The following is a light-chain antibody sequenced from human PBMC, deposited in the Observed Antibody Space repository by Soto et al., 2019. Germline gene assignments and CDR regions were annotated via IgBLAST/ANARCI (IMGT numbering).Light chain of an antibody. CDR1: SSDVAGYDY. V-gene: IGLV2-14*01. CDR3: SSYTSSNTLVV. J-gene: IGLJ3*02. CDR2: DVS. Sequence: ALTQPASVSGSPGQSITVSCTGTSSDVAGYDYVSWYQQHPGKAPKLMIYDVSNRPSGVSNRFSGSKSGNTASLTISGLQAEDEADYYCSSYTSSNTLVVFGGGTKLTVL.